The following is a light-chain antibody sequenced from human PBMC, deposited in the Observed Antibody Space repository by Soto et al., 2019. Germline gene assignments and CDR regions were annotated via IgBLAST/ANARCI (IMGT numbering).Light chain of an antibody. CDR2: GAS. V-gene: IGKV3-20*01. CDR3: QQYGRSSYT. J-gene: IGKJ2*01. Sequence: EIVLTQSPGTLSLSPGERATLSCRASQSVSSSYLAWYQQKPGQAPRLLIYGASSRATGIPDRFSGSGSGTDFTLTSSRLEPEDIAVYYCQQYGRSSYTFGQGTKRES. CDR1: QSVSSSY.